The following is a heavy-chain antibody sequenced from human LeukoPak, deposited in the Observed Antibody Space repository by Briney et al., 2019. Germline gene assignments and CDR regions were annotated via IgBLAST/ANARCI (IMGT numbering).Heavy chain of an antibody. V-gene: IGHV3-9*01. Sequence: GRSLRLSCAASGFTFDDYAMHWPPQAPGEGLVGVSGISWNKGSIGHADSVKGRFTISRDNAKNSLYLQMNSLRAEDTALYYCAKTPGWELLYFFDYWGQGTLVTVFS. CDR3: AKTPGWELLYFFDY. CDR1: GFTFDDYA. J-gene: IGHJ4*02. D-gene: IGHD1-26*01. CDR2: ISWNKGSI.